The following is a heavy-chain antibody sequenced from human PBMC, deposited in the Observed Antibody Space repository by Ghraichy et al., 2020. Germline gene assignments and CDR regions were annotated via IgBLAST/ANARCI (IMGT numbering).Heavy chain of an antibody. J-gene: IGHJ4*02. Sequence: ASVKVSCKASGYSFIGFYIHWVRQAPGQGLEWMGWINPDSGVTHHAQSFQGRVTMTWDTSFSTAFMELSRLTSDDTAIYYCARIRPATSGLDYWSQGTLVTVSS. CDR2: INPDSGVT. V-gene: IGHV1-2*02. D-gene: IGHD4-17*01. CDR1: GYSFIGFY. CDR3: ARIRPATSGLDY.